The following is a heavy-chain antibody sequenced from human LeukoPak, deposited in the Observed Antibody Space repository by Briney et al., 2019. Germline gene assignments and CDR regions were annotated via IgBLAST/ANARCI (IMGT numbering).Heavy chain of an antibody. CDR2: IYPPGST. D-gene: IGHD3-3*01. J-gene: IGHJ4*02. CDR1: GDSINDYY. CDR3: ARGGEWSYDY. V-gene: IGHV4-4*07. Sequence: PSXTLSLTCTVSGDSINDYYWSWLRQPAGKGLEWIVLIYPPGSTTYHPSLNSRVTMSIAMSKNQFSLNLSSVTAADTAVYYCARGGEWSYDYWGQGTLVTVSS.